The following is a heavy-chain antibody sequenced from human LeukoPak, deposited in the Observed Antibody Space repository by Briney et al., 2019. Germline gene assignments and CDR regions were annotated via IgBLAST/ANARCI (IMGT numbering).Heavy chain of an antibody. Sequence: PGGSLRLSCAASGFTFSSYGMHWVRQAPGKGLEWVAVISYDGSNKYYADSVKGRFTISRDNSKTTLYLQMNSLRAEDTAVYYCARDYYDSSGYYGYWGQGTLVTVSS. CDR3: ARDYYDSSGYYGY. J-gene: IGHJ4*02. D-gene: IGHD3-22*01. CDR2: ISYDGSNK. CDR1: GFTFSSYG. V-gene: IGHV3-30*03.